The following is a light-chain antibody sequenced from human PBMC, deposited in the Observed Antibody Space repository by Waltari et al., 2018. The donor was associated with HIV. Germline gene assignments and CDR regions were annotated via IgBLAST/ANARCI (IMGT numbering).Light chain of an antibody. CDR1: NSNIGAGYD. V-gene: IGLV1-40*01. CDR2: GNR. J-gene: IGLJ3*02. Sequence: QSVLTQPPSVSGAPGQRVTISCTGSNSNIGAGYDIHWYQQLPGTAPKLLIYGNRNRHSGVPDRFSGSKSGTSASLAITGLQAEDEADYYCQSYDSSLSGWVFGGGTKLTVL. CDR3: QSYDSSLSGWV.